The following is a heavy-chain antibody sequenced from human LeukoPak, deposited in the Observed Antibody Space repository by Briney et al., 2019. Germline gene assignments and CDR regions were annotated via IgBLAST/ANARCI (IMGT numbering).Heavy chain of an antibody. CDR3: ARDPLAVLNVFDP. V-gene: IGHV3-21*01. Sequence: RGAPRDSLAASGYTFSSYIMNWGPQAPRERPGWDSSIITSSSDIYYADSVTGRFTISRDNAKNSLYLQMNSLRAEDTAVYSCARDPLAVLNVFDPWGQGTLVTVSS. CDR1: GYTFSSYI. CDR2: IITSSSDI. J-gene: IGHJ5*02. D-gene: IGHD4/OR15-4a*01.